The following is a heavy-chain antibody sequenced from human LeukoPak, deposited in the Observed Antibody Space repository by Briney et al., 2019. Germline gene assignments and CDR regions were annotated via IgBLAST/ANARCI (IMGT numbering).Heavy chain of an antibody. CDR2: ISSSGSTI. CDR3: ARDRRLLKAFDI. CDR1: GFTFSDYY. J-gene: IGHJ3*02. V-gene: IGHV3-11*01. Sequence: AGSLRLSCAASGFTFSDYYMSWIRQAHGEGLGWVSYISSSGSTIYYADSVKGRFTISRDNAKNSLYLQMNSLRAEDTAVYYCARDRRLLKAFDIWGQGTMVTVSS.